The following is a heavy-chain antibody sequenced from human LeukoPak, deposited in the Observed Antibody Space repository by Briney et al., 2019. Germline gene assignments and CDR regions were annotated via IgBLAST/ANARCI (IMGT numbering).Heavy chain of an antibody. CDR2: INSDGSRT. CDR3: ARGNFYSGSGSSPLDY. D-gene: IGHD3-10*01. CDR1: GFTFSNYW. J-gene: IGHJ4*02. V-gene: IGHV3-74*01. Sequence: GGSLRLSCAASGFTFSNYWMHWVRQVPGKGLVWVSRINSDGSRTNYVDSAKGRFTISRDNAKNTLFLQMNSLRAEDTAVYYCARGNFYSGSGSSPLDYWGQGTLVTVSS.